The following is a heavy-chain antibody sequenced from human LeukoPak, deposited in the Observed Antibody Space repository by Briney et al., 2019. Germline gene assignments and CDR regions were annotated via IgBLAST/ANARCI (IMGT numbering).Heavy chain of an antibody. CDR3: ARDPSGGWLDY. CDR2: INHSGST. Sequence: SETLSLTCAVYGGSFSGYYWSWIRQPPGKGLEWIGEINHSGSTNYNPSLKSRVTISVDTSKNQFSLKLSSVTAADTAVYYCARDPSGGWLDYWGQGTLVTVSS. V-gene: IGHV4-34*01. D-gene: IGHD6-19*01. J-gene: IGHJ4*02. CDR1: GGSFSGYY.